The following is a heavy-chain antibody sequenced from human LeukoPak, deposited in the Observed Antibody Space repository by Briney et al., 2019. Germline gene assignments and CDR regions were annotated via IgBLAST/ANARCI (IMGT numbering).Heavy chain of an antibody. CDR3: ARGGDYGSGTYNNFDS. V-gene: IGHV1-2*02. Sequence: ASVKVSCKASGYXFTGYYMHWVRQAPGQGLEWMGWISPNSGDTNYAQKFQGRVTMTRDTSISTAYMELSRLRSDDTAVYYCARGGDYGSGTYNNFDSWGQGTLVTVSS. J-gene: IGHJ4*02. D-gene: IGHD3-10*01. CDR1: GYXFTGYY. CDR2: ISPNSGDT.